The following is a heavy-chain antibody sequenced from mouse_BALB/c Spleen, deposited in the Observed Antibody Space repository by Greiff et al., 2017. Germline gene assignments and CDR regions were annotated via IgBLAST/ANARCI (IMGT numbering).Heavy chain of an antibody. D-gene: IGHD3-2*01. CDR3: ARSSGTARATSDFDY. CDR2: ISSGSSTI. J-gene: IGHJ2*01. CDR1: GFTFSSFG. V-gene: IGHV5-17*02. Sequence: EVQRVESGGGLVQPGGSRKLSCAASGFTFSSFGMHWVRQAPEKGLEWVAYISSGSSTIYYADTVKGRFTISRDNPKNTLFLQMTSLRSEDTAMYYCARSSGTARATSDFDYWGQGTTLTVSS.